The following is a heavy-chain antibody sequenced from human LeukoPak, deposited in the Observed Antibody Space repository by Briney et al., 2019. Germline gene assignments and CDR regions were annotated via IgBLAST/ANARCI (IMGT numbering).Heavy chain of an antibody. D-gene: IGHD2-15*01. Sequence: ASVKVSCKASGYTFTGYYIHWVRQAPGQGLEWMGWINPNSGGTNYAQKFQGRVTMTRDTSISTAYMELGRLRSDDTAVYYCAREGIRNDAFDIWGQGTMVTVSS. CDR1: GYTFTGYY. CDR2: INPNSGGT. J-gene: IGHJ3*02. V-gene: IGHV1-2*02. CDR3: AREGIRNDAFDI.